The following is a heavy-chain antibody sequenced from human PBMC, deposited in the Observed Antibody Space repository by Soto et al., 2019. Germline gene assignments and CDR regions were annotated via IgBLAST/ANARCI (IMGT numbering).Heavy chain of an antibody. CDR3: ARSLITMVRGVISYYYYMDV. V-gene: IGHV2-26*01. D-gene: IGHD3-10*01. J-gene: IGHJ6*03. Sequence: SGPTLVNPTETLTLTCTVSGFSLSNARMGVSWIRQPPGKALEWLAHIFSNDEKSYSTSLKSRLTISKDTSKSQVVLTMTNMDPVDTATYYCARSLITMVRGVISYYYYMDVWGKGTTVTVSS. CDR1: GFSLSNARMG. CDR2: IFSNDEK.